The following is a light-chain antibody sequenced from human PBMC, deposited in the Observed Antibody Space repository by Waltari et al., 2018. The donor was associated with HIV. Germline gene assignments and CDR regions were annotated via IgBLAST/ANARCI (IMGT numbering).Light chain of an antibody. Sequence: QTVVTQEPSFSVSPGATVTLTCGLRPGSVSTTYYPSWYQQTPGQAPRTLNYNTDTRSSGVPDRLSGSIVGDKAVLTITGAQADDECDYYCALYMGSGVWVFGGGTTLTVL. CDR1: PGSVSTTYY. J-gene: IGLJ3*02. V-gene: IGLV8-61*01. CDR3: ALYMGSGVWV. CDR2: NTD.